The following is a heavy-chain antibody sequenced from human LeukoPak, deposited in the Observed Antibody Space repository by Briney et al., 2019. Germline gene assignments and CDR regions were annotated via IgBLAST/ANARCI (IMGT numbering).Heavy chain of an antibody. CDR3: ARGFGDLDYYYGMDV. D-gene: IGHD3-10*01. V-gene: IGHV1-18*01. J-gene: IGHJ6*04. CDR1: GYMFRNYG. Sequence: ASVKVSCKASGYMFRNYGIVWVRQAPRQGPEWMGWISVYNDDTYYAQTFQGRVTMTTDTLTTTAYMELTSLRSDDTAVYYCARGFGDLDYYYGMDVWGTGTTVTVFS. CDR2: ISVYNDDT.